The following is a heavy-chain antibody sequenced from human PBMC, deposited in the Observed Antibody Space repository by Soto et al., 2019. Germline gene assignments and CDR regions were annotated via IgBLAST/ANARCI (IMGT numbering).Heavy chain of an antibody. CDR1: GYTLTELS. J-gene: IGHJ4*02. CDR3: ATAPRSTSYYYDSSGYYYFDY. V-gene: IGHV1-24*01. D-gene: IGHD3-22*01. CDR2: FDPEDGET. Sequence: GASVKVSCKVSGYTLTELSMHWVRQAPGKGLEWMGGFDPEDGETIYAQKFQGRVTMTEDTSTDTAYMELSSLRSEDTAVYYCATAPRSTSYYYDSSGYYYFDYWGQGTLVTVS.